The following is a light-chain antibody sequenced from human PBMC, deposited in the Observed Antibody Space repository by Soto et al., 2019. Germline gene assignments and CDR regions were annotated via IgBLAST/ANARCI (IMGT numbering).Light chain of an antibody. CDR1: SSDVGGYNY. CDR3: SSYTSSSTLAV. V-gene: IGLV2-14*01. J-gene: IGLJ2*01. Sequence: QSALTQPGSVSGSPGQSITISCTGTSSDVGGYNYVSWYQQHPGKAPKLMIYDVSNRPSGVSNRFSGSKSGNTASLTISGLHAEDEADYYCSSYTSSSTLAVFGGGTKLTVL. CDR2: DVS.